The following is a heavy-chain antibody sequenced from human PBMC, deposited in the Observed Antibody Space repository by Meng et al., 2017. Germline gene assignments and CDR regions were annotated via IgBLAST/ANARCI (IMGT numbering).Heavy chain of an antibody. CDR3: VKHSSDWSLDS. CDR1: GYTYTHYQ. D-gene: IGHD6-19*01. Sequence: QVQLVQSGAEVNKPVASVKVSCKASGYTYTHYQMDWVRQAPGQGLEWMGWIHPSGNANYAQKLQGRVTMTTDTSTTTAYMELRSLRSDDSAIYYCVKHSSDWSLDSWGQGTLVTVSS. V-gene: IGHV1-18*01. J-gene: IGHJ4*02. CDR2: IHPSGNA.